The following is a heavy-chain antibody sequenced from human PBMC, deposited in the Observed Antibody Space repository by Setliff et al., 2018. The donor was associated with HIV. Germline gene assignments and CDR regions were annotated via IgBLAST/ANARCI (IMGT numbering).Heavy chain of an antibody. CDR1: GESFSDDY. CDR2: INHSGTT. CDR3: ARHDADGGGPFFQH. V-gene: IGHV4-34*01. J-gene: IGHJ1*01. Sequence: PSETLSLTCAVYGESFSDDYWSWIRQPPGWGLEWIGEINHSGTTNYNPSLMGRLNISVDTSKNQFSLKLSSVTAADTAVYYCARHDADGGGPFFQHWGQGTPVTVSS. D-gene: IGHD3-16*01.